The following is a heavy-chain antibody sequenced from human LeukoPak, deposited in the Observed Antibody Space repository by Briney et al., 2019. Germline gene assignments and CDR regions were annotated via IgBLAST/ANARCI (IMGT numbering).Heavy chain of an antibody. CDR2: IKHDGSET. Sequence: PRGSLRLSCAASGFTFSNIWMSWVRQAPGKGLEWVANIKHDGSETNYVDSVKGRFTISRDNAKNSLHLQMNSLRAEDTAVYYCAKNGGPHGMDVWGQGTTVTVSS. V-gene: IGHV3-7*02. CDR3: AKNGGPHGMDV. CDR1: GFTFSNIW. D-gene: IGHD3-10*01. J-gene: IGHJ6*02.